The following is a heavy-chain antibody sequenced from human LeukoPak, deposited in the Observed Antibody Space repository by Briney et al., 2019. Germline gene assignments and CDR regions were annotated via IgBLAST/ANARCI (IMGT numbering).Heavy chain of an antibody. CDR1: GYTFTSYD. J-gene: IGHJ4*02. D-gene: IGHD6-6*01. Sequence: ASVKVSCKASGYTFTSYDINWVRQAPGQGLEWMGIINPSGGSTSYAQKFQGRVTMTEDTSTDTAYMELSSLRSEDTAVHYCATEIAARPGYWGQGTLVTVSS. CDR2: INPSGGST. CDR3: ATEIAARPGY. V-gene: IGHV1-46*01.